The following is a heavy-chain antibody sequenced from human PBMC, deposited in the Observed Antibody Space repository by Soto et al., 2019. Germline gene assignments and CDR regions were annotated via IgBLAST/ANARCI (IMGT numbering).Heavy chain of an antibody. CDR3: ASKGEWLVRRYFQH. CDR2: ITSSGGST. Sequence: GGSLRLSCAASGFTFSSYAMSWVRQAPGKGLEWVSGITSSGGSTKYADSVKGRFTISRDNSKNTVYLQMNSVRAEDTARYYCASKGEWLVRRYFQHWGQGTLVTVSS. V-gene: IGHV3-23*01. CDR1: GFTFSSYA. D-gene: IGHD6-19*01. J-gene: IGHJ1*01.